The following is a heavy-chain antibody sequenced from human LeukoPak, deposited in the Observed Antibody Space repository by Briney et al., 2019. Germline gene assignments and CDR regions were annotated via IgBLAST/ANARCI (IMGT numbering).Heavy chain of an antibody. V-gene: IGHV3-30*02. Sequence: GGSLRLSCAASGFTFSDYGMNWVRQAPGKGLEWVTFIGYDGISNFCADSVKGRFTISRDNSKNTLYLQMNSLRPEDTAVYYCAKGGSSGDHAFDYWGQGTLVTVSS. D-gene: IGHD2-21*02. CDR3: AKGGSSGDHAFDY. J-gene: IGHJ4*02. CDR1: GFTFSDYG. CDR2: IGYDGISN.